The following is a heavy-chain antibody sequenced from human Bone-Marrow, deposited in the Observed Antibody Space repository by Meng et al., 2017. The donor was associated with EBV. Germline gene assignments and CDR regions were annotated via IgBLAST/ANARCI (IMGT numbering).Heavy chain of an antibody. V-gene: IGHV1-8*01. CDR2: MNPNSGNT. CDR1: GYTFTSYD. Sequence: VQRVQCGAEVKKPGAPLQAPCKASGYTFTSYDIHWVRQATGQGLEWMGWMNPNSGNTGYAQKFQDRVTMTRNTSISTAYMELSSLRSEDTAVYYCARGTYDRPVDPWGQGTLVTVSS. J-gene: IGHJ5*02. D-gene: IGHD3-16*01. CDR3: ARGTYDRPVDP.